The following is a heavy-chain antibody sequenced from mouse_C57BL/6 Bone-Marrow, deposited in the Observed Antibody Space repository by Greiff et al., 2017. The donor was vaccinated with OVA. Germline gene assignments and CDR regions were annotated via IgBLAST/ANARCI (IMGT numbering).Heavy chain of an antibody. CDR1: GYTFTDYY. J-gene: IGHJ2*01. D-gene: IGHD1-1*01. V-gene: IGHV1-19*01. CDR3: ANLRNFDY. Sequence: DVQLQESGPVLVKPGASVKMSCKASGYTFTDYYMNWVKQSHGKSLEWIGVINPYNGGTSYNQKFKGKATLTVDKSSSTAYMELNSLTSEDSAVYYCANLRNFDYWGQGTTLTVSS. CDR2: INPYNGGT.